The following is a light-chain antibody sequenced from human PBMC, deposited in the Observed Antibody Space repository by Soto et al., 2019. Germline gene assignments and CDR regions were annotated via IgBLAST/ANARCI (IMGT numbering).Light chain of an antibody. Sequence: QLPQSPSYLSASVGDGVTIICLASQSISSYLNWYQQKPGKAPKLLIYAASSLQSGVPSRFSGSGSGTDFTLTISSLQPEDVATYYCQQSYSTPRTSGQRVKV. CDR2: AAS. CDR1: QSISSY. J-gene: IGKJ1*01. CDR3: QQSYSTPRT. V-gene: IGKV1-39*01.